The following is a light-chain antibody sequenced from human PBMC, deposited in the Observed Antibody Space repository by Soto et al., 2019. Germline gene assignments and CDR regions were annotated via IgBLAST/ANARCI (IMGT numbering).Light chain of an antibody. CDR3: MQALQTPGT. J-gene: IGKJ2*01. V-gene: IGKV2-28*01. Sequence: DFVMTQSPLSLPVTPGEPASISCRSSQSLLHSNGYNYLDWYLQKPGQSPQLLIYLGSNRASGVPDRFGGSGSGTDFTLKISRVEAEDVGVYYCMQALQTPGTFGQGTKLEIK. CDR2: LGS. CDR1: QSLLHSNGYNY.